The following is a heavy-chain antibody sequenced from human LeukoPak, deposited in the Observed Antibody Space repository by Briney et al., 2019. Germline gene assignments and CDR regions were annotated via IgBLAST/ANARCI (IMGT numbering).Heavy chain of an antibody. Sequence: SETLSLTCTVSAYSISSSDYSWDWIRQPPGKGLEWIGRIFYSGTTYYNPSLKSRVTISVDTSKNQFSLKLTSVTAADTAVYYCARVRRYYDSSGYPSRLFDYWGQGTLVTVSS. CDR3: ARVRRYYDSSGYPSRLFDY. D-gene: IGHD3-22*01. J-gene: IGHJ4*02. V-gene: IGHV4-39*07. CDR2: IFYSGTT. CDR1: AYSISSSDYS.